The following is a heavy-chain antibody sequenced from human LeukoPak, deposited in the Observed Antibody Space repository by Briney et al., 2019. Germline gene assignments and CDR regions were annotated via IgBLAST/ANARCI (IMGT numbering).Heavy chain of an antibody. CDR3: ARNWGVSISAPFDY. J-gene: IGHJ4*02. CDR1: GGTFSSYA. V-gene: IGHV1-69*05. D-gene: IGHD2-21*01. Sequence: SVKVSYKPSGGTFSSYAISWVRQAPGQGLEWMGGIIPIFGTANYAQKSQGRFTITTDESTSTAYMELSSLRSEDTAVYYCARNWGVSISAPFDYWGQGTLVTVSS. CDR2: IIPIFGTA.